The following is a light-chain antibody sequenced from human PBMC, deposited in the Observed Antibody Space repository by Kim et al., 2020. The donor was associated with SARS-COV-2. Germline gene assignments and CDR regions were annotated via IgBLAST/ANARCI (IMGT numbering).Light chain of an antibody. V-gene: IGKV1-39*01. J-gene: IGKJ1*01. CDR3: KQSYRSPQT. CDR2: AAS. CDR1: QTIPGY. Sequence: DIRMTQSPSSLSASIGDTVTITCRASQTIPGYLNWYQQKPGKAPRLLIYAASTLQGGVPSRFSATGSGTEFTLIISSLQPEDFATYFCKQSYRSPQTLGQGTKVEIK.